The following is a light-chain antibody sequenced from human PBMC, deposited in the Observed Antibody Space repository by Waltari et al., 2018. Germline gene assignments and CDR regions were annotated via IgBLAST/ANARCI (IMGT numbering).Light chain of an antibody. V-gene: IGLV8-61*01. J-gene: IGLJ3*02. CDR3: LLYMGSGIWV. CDR2: KAY. Sequence: QTVVTQEPSLSVSPGGTVTLTCALSSGSISTTSYASWYQQRPGQTPRTLVYKAYSRSSGVPDRFSGSILGNKAALIITGAQADDEAVYYCLLYMGSGIWVFGGGTKLTVL. CDR1: SGSISTTSY.